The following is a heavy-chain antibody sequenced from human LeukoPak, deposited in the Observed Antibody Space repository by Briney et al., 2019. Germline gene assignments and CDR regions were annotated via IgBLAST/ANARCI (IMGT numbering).Heavy chain of an antibody. J-gene: IGHJ4*02. D-gene: IGHD2-2*01. Sequence: SVKVSCKASGGTFSSYAISWVRQAPGQGLGWMGRIIPILGIANYAQKFQGRVTITADTSTSTAYMELRSLTTDDTAVYYCARVGAYCTSTSCLDYWGQGTLVTVSS. CDR3: ARVGAYCTSTSCLDY. CDR1: GGTFSSYA. V-gene: IGHV1-69*04. CDR2: IIPILGIA.